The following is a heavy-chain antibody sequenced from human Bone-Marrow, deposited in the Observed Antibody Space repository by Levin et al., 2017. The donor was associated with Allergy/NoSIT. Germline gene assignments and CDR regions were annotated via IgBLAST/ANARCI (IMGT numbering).Heavy chain of an antibody. Sequence: AGGSLRLSCAASGFAFSGYYMSWIRQAPGKGLEWVAYISSSGTTIYYADSVKGRFTIYRDNARNSLYLQLNSLRAEDTAIYHCARDKDDDDSGTTFDFWGRGTLVTVSS. CDR3: ARDKDDDDSGTTFDF. J-gene: IGHJ4*02. D-gene: IGHD1-1*01. CDR1: GFAFSGYY. CDR2: ISSSGTTI. V-gene: IGHV3-11*01.